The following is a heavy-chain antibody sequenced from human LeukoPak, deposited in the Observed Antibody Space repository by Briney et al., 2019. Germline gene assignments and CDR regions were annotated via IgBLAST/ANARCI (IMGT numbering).Heavy chain of an antibody. CDR1: GFTFSNYG. CDR2: ISSDETNI. CDR3: AKDPYRVVFATGNYLDP. J-gene: IGHJ5*02. D-gene: IGHD2-15*01. Sequence: GGSLRLSCATSGFTFSNYGMHWVRQAPGKGLEWVAVISSDETNIRYGDSVRGRFTVSRDNAKNTVYLQMDSLGADDTAVYYCAKDPYRVVFATGNYLDPWGQGTLVTVSS. V-gene: IGHV3-30*18.